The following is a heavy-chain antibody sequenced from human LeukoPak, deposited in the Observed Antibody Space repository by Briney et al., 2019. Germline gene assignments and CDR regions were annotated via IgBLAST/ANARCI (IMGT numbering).Heavy chain of an antibody. CDR1: GFTFSNYW. J-gene: IGHJ4*02. CDR3: ARVDYYGSGTYYEYYIDY. Sequence: GGSLRLSCAASGFTFSNYWMHWVRQAPGKGLVWVSRINSDGSSTSYADSVKGRFTTSRDNAKNMLYLQMNSLRAEDTAVYYCARVDYYGSGTYYEYYIDYWGQGTLVTVSS. D-gene: IGHD3-10*01. V-gene: IGHV3-74*01. CDR2: INSDGSST.